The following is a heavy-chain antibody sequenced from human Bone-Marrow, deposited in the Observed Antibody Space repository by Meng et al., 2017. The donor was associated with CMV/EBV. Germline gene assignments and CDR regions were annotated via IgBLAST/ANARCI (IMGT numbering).Heavy chain of an antibody. CDR2: IRYDGSDK. J-gene: IGHJ5*02. V-gene: IGHV3-30*02. D-gene: IGHD6-13*01. CDR1: GFTFSSYG. Sequence: LSLTCAASGFTFSSYGMHWVRQAPGKGLEWVAFIRYDGSDKYYGDSVKGRFTISRDYSKNTLYLQMDSLRAEDTALYYCAKDGRITSAGTSWFDPWGQGTLVTVS. CDR3: AKDGRITSAGTSWFDP.